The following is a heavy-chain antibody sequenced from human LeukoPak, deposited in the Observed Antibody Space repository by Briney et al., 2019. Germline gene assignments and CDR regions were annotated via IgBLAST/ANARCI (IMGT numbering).Heavy chain of an antibody. CDR3: AKDSGYTSSWYFGDY. Sequence: GGSLRLSCVASGFTFSSYGMHWVRQAPGRGLEWVAFIRYDGSNKYYVDSVKGRFTISKDNSKNTLYLQMNSLRAEDTAVYYCAKDSGYTSSWYFGDYWGQGTLVTVSS. J-gene: IGHJ4*02. D-gene: IGHD6-13*01. CDR2: IRYDGSNK. V-gene: IGHV3-30*02. CDR1: GFTFSSYG.